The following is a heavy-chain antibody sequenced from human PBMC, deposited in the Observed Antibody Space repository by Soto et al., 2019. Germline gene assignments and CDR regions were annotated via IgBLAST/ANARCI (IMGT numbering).Heavy chain of an antibody. D-gene: IGHD4-17*01. CDR3: ARDQGSYGDYISYWYFDL. J-gene: IGHJ2*01. V-gene: IGHV1-18*01. CDR2: ISAYNGNT. Sequence: QVPLVQSGAEVKKPGASVKVSCKASGYTFTSYGISWVRQAPGQGLEWMGWISAYNGNTNYAQKLQGRVTMTTDTSTSTAYMELRSLRSDDTAVYYCARDQGSYGDYISYWYFDLWGRGTLVTVSS. CDR1: GYTFTSYG.